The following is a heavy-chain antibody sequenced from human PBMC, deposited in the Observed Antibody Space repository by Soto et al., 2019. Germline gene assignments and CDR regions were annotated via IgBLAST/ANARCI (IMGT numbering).Heavy chain of an antibody. V-gene: IGHV4-34*01. CDR1: GGSFSGYY. CDR2: INHSGST. CDR3: ARVGSYYFSNYFDY. Sequence: PSETLSLTCAVYGGSFSGYYWSWIRQPPGKGLEWIGEINHSGSTNYNPSLKSRVTISVDTSKNQFSLKLSSVTAADTAVYYCARVGSYYFSNYFDYWGQVTLVTVCS. J-gene: IGHJ4*02. D-gene: IGHD1-26*01.